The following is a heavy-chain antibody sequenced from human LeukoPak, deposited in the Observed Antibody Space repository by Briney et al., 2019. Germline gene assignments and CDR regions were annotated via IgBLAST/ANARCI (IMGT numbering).Heavy chain of an antibody. D-gene: IGHD3-22*01. V-gene: IGHV3-21*01. CDR3: AREPDSSPGSP. J-gene: IGHJ5*02. Sequence: GGSLRLSCAASGFTFSSYSMNWVRQAPGKGLEWVSSISSSSSYIYYADSVKGRFTISRDNAKNSLYLQMNSLRAEDTAVYYCAREPDSSPGSPWGQGTLVTVSS. CDR2: ISSSSSYI. CDR1: GFTFSSYS.